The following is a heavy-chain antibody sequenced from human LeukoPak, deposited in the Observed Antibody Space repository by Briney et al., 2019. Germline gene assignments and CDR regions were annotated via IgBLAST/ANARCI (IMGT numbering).Heavy chain of an antibody. CDR1: GFTFSSYG. V-gene: IGHV3-30*02. D-gene: IGHD3-10*01. CDR3: AKGGTSGSYYCFDY. J-gene: IGHJ4*02. CDR2: IRYDGSNK. Sequence: GSLRLSCAASGFTFSSYGIHWVRQAPGKGLEWVAFIRYDGSNKYYTDSVKGRFTISRDNSKNTLYLQLNSLRAEDTAVYYCAKGGTSGSYYCFDYWGQGTLVTVSS.